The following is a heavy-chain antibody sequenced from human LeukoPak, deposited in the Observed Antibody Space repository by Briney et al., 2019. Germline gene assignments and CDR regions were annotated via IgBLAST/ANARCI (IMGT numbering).Heavy chain of an antibody. CDR1: GYNFSSNW. CDR3: ARTPNNSPFDYVS. V-gene: IGHV5-51*01. Sequence: GESLKISCKASGYNFSSNWIAWVRQMPRKGLEWVGNIHPGDSDIRYSPSFQGQVTISADRSSSTAYLQWSSLKASDTAMFYCARTPNNSPFDYVSWGQGTLVTVSS. D-gene: IGHD3-16*01. CDR2: IHPGDSDI. J-gene: IGHJ4*02.